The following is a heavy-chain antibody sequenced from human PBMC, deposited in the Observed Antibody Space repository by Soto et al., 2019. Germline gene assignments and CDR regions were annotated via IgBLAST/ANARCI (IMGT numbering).Heavy chain of an antibody. CDR3: ARSRDGFNTPSYYYGMDV. CDR2: IHYSGST. CDR1: GGSISSYY. V-gene: IGHV4-59*01. J-gene: IGHJ6*02. D-gene: IGHD2-2*01. Sequence: QVQLQESGPGLVKPSETLSLTCTVSGGSISSYYWSWIRQPPGKGLEWIGYIHYSGSTNYNPSLKSRVTIAVDTSKNQFSLTLSSVTAADTAVYYCARSRDGFNTPSYYYGMDVWGQGTTVTVSS.